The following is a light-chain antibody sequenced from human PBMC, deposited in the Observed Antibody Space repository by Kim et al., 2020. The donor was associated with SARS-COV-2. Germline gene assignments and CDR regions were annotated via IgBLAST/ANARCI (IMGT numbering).Light chain of an antibody. CDR3: QQRSNWPPALT. V-gene: IGKV3-11*01. J-gene: IGKJ4*01. Sequence: PGDRATPSCRASQSVNTYLAWYQQKPGQAPRLLIYDASNRATGIPDRFSGSGSGTDFTLTISSLESEDFAIYYCQQRSNWPPALTFGGGTKVDIK. CDR2: DAS. CDR1: QSVNTY.